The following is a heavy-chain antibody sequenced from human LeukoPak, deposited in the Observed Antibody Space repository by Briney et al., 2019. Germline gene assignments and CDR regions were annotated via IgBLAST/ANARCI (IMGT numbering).Heavy chain of an antibody. CDR1: GFTFDDYA. D-gene: IGHD5-18*01. CDR3: ARGSVQLWLRDTYYYMDV. Sequence: GESLRLSCAASGFTFDDYAMNWVRQVPGRGLEWVSGINWNGRIAEYADSVKNRFTISRQNTKNSLYLYMNNLGGEDTALYFCARGSVQLWLRDTYYYMDVWGKGTTVTVSS. J-gene: IGHJ6*03. V-gene: IGHV3-20*04. CDR2: INWNGRIA.